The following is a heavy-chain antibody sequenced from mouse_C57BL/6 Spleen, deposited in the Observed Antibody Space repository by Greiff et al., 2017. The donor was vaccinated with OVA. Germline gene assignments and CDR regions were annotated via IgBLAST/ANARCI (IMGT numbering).Heavy chain of an antibody. D-gene: IGHD1-1*01. V-gene: IGHV5-16*01. CDR1: GFTFSDYY. J-gene: IGHJ1*03. CDR3: ARDGITTVVAKGYWYFDV. Sequence: EVHLVESEGGLVQPGSSMKLSCTASGFTFSDYYMAWVRQVPETGLEWVANINYDGISSYYLDSLKSRFIISRDNAKNILYLQMSSLKSEDTATYYCARDGITTVVAKGYWYFDVWGTGTTVTVSS. CDR2: INYDGISS.